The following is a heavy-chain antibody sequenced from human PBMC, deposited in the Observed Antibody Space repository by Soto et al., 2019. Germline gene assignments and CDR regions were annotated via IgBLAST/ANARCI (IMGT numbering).Heavy chain of an antibody. J-gene: IGHJ4*02. D-gene: IGHD6-19*01. CDR1: GFTFSSYW. CDR3: ARAEVPSSGPTGFDY. CDR2: INTDGSST. V-gene: IGHV3-74*01. Sequence: EVKLVESGGVLVQPGGSLRLSCAASGFTFSSYWMHWVRQAPGKGLVWVSRINTDGSSTAYADSVKGRFTISRDNAKNTLYLQMNSLRAEDTAVYYCARAEVPSSGPTGFDYWGQGTLVTVSS.